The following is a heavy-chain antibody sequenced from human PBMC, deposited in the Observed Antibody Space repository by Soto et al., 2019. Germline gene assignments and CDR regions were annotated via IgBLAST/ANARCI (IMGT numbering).Heavy chain of an antibody. J-gene: IGHJ6*02. CDR3: ARGLGDYDHYYYYGMDV. Sequence: QVQLVQSGAEVKKPGASVKVSCKASGYTFTSYDINWVRQATGQGLEWRGWMNPNSGNTGYAQKFQGRVTMTRNTSISTAYMELSSLRSEDTAVYYCARGLGDYDHYYYYGMDVWGQGTTVTVSS. D-gene: IGHD4-17*01. CDR1: GYTFTSYD. CDR2: MNPNSGNT. V-gene: IGHV1-8*01.